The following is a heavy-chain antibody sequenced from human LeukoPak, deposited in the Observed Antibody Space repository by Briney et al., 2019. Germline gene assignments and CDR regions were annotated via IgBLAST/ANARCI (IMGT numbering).Heavy chain of an antibody. J-gene: IGHJ4*02. CDR3: ARGVLEWLFSYFDY. D-gene: IGHD3-3*01. CDR1: GYTFTGYY. Sequence: ASVKVSCKASGYTFTGYYMHWVRQAPGQGLEWMGWINPSSGGTNYAQKFQGRVTMTRDTSISTAYMELSRLRSDDTAVYYCARGVLEWLFSYFDYWGQGTLVTVSS. CDR2: INPSSGGT. V-gene: IGHV1-2*02.